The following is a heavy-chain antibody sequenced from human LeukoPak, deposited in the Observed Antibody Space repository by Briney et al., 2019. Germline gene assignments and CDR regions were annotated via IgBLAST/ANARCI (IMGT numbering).Heavy chain of an antibody. CDR3: TAAAYYYDSSGLPGVDY. Sequence: PAGSLRLSCAASGFTFSNAWMSWVRQAPGKGREWVGCTKSKTDGGTTDYAAHVKGTFTISRDDTKNTLYLQMNSLKTEDTDVYYWTAAAYYYDSSGLPGVDYWGQGTLVTVSS. CDR1: GFTFSNAW. D-gene: IGHD3-22*01. J-gene: IGHJ4*02. V-gene: IGHV3-15*01. CDR2: TKSKTDGGTT.